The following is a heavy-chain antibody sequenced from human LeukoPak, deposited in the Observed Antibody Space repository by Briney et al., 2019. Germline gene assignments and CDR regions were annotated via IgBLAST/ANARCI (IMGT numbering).Heavy chain of an antibody. J-gene: IGHJ3*02. CDR2: ISGSGGST. CDR3: AKTSVDSSSWYEDAFDI. V-gene: IGHV3-23*01. Sequence: PGGSLRLSCAASGFTFSSYAMSWVRQAPGKGLEWVSAISGSGGSTYYADSVKGRSTISRDNSKNTLYLQMNSLRAEDTAVYYCAKTSVDSSSWYEDAFDIWGQGTMVTVSS. CDR1: GFTFSSYA. D-gene: IGHD6-13*01.